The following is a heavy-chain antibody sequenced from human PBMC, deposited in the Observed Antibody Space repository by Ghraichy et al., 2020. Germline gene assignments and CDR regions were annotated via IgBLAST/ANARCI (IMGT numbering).Heavy chain of an antibody. J-gene: IGHJ4*02. D-gene: IGHD1-14*01. CDR2: IYYSGST. Sequence: SETLSLTCTVSGGSISSDSYYWGWIRQPPGKGLEWIGSIYYSGSTYYNPSLKSRVIISVGTSKTQFSLRLSSVTAADTAIYYCARHETIYYFDYWGQGALVTVSS. CDR3: ARHETIYYFDY. CDR1: GGSISSDSYY. V-gene: IGHV4-39*01.